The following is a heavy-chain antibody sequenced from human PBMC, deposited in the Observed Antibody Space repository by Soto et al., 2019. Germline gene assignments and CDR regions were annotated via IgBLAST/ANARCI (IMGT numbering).Heavy chain of an antibody. J-gene: IGHJ6*02. D-gene: IGHD2-15*01. CDR2: ISGYNGET. V-gene: IGHV1-18*01. Sequence: ASVKVSCKASGYTFTSYGISWVRQAPGQGLEWMGWISGYNGETKYAQKFQGRVSMTTDTSTSTVYMELRSLRSDDTAVYFCARQSVRSVKASYGMEVWGQWTTVPVSS. CDR1: GYTFTSYG. CDR3: ARQSVRSVKASYGMEV.